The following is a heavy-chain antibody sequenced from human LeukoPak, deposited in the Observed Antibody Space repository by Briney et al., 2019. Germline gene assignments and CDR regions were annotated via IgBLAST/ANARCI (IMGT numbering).Heavy chain of an antibody. Sequence: GASVKVSCKASGGTFSSYAISWVRQAPGQGLEWMGRIIPILGIANYAQKFQGRVTITADKSTSTAYMGLSSLRSEDTAVYYCARETTVTTNVKGKNWFDPWGQGTLVTVSS. J-gene: IGHJ5*02. D-gene: IGHD4-17*01. CDR1: GGTFSSYA. V-gene: IGHV1-69*04. CDR2: IIPILGIA. CDR3: ARETTVTTNVKGKNWFDP.